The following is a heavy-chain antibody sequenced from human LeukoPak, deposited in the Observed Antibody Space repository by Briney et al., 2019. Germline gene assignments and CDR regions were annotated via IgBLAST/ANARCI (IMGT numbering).Heavy chain of an antibody. CDR3: AKAGSGYSYFDH. J-gene: IGHJ4*02. CDR1: GFIFSGYA. Sequence: RGSLRLSCAASGFIFSGYAMSWVRQAPGKGLEWVSGISGGGGSTYYADSVKGRFAISRDNSKNRLFLQMNSLRAEDTAVYYCAKAGSGYSYFDHWGQGTLVTVSS. CDR2: ISGGGGST. D-gene: IGHD3-22*01. V-gene: IGHV3-23*01.